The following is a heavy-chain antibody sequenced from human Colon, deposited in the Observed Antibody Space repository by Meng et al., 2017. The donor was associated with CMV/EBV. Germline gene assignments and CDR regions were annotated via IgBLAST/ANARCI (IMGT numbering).Heavy chain of an antibody. Sequence: GESLKISCAASGYTFSSYDMNWVRQAPGKGLEWVSSIAAITSSSDYISYGDSVKGRFTISRDNAKNSLYLQMNSLRAEDTAVYYCARDAPDDYSNRPYYYYGMDVWGQGTTVTVSS. D-gene: IGHD4-11*01. CDR3: ARDAPDDYSNRPYYYYGMDV. V-gene: IGHV3-21*01. CDR2: IAAITSSSDYI. J-gene: IGHJ6*02. CDR1: GYTFSSYD.